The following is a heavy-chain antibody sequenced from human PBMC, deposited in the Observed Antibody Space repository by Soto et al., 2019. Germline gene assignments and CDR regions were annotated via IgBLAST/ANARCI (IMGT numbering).Heavy chain of an antibody. J-gene: IGHJ4*02. CDR3: ARGGDWQFDY. CDR1: GDSISSDKW. V-gene: IGHV4-4*02. D-gene: IGHD2-21*02. Sequence: QVQLQESGPGLVKPSGTLSLTCAVSGDSISSDKWWSWVRQPPGKGLEWIGEIHHSGRTNYNTSLKSRVTILVEKSTNQVSLELSSMTAADTAVYYCARGGDWQFDYWGQGTLVTVSS. CDR2: IHHSGRT.